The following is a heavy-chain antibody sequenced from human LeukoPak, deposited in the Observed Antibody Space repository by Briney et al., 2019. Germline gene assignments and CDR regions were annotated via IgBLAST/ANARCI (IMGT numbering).Heavy chain of an antibody. J-gene: IGHJ3*02. Sequence: SETLSLTCAVSGGSISSSGNSWSWIRQPPGKGLEWIGNVYHSGSTYSNPSLKSRVTISADRSKNQFSLKLSSLTAADTAVYYCASGYFGEFADAFDIWGQGTMVTVSP. CDR1: GGSISSSGNS. CDR2: VYHSGST. D-gene: IGHD3-10*01. CDR3: ASGYFGEFADAFDI. V-gene: IGHV4-30-2*01.